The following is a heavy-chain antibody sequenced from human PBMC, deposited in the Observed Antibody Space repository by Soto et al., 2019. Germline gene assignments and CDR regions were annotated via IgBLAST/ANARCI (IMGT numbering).Heavy chain of an antibody. CDR3: ARGLFSEDSYSGGWYFFDY. V-gene: IGHV4-59*12. D-gene: IGHD3-10*01. Sequence: SETLSLTCTVSGASISGYHWGWIRQPPGKGLEWIGYLYYTGSTHYNPSLKSRVTMSVATPKNQFSLELASVTAADTAVYYCARGLFSEDSYSGGWYFFDYWGQGTLVTVSS. CDR1: GASISGYH. J-gene: IGHJ4*02. CDR2: LYYTGST.